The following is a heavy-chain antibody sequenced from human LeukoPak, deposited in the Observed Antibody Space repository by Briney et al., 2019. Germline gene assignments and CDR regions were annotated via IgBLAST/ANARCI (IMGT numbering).Heavy chain of an antibody. CDR2: ISSSSSYI. Sequence: GGSLRLSCAASGFTFSSYSMNWARQAPGKGLEWVSSISSSSSYIYYADSVKGRFTISRDNAKNSLYLQMNSLRAEDTAVYYCARADEVGSTTIDYWGQGTLVTVSS. J-gene: IGHJ4*02. D-gene: IGHD1-26*01. CDR3: ARADEVGSTTIDY. V-gene: IGHV3-21*04. CDR1: GFTFSSYS.